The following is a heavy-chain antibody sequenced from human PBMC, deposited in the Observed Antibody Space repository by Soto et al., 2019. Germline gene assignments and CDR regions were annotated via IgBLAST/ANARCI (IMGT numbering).Heavy chain of an antibody. D-gene: IGHD3-3*01. Sequence: EVQLLESGGGLVQPGGSLRLSCAASGFTFSSYSMSWVRQAPGKGLEWVSGFRTGGDDATTYYADSVKGRFTISRDNAKNSLYLQMNSLRAEDTAVYYCARDPYYDFWSGYYGRNYYYGMDVWGQGTTVTVSS. J-gene: IGHJ6*02. CDR3: ARDPYYDFWSGYYGRNYYYGMDV. V-gene: IGHV3-23*01. CDR1: GFTFSSYS. CDR2: FRTGGDDATT.